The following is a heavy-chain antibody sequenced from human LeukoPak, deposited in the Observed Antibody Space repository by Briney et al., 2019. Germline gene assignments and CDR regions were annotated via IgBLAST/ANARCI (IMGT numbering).Heavy chain of an antibody. CDR3: TRSSSGWYSDY. CDR1: GFTFGDYG. V-gene: IGHV3-49*04. D-gene: IGHD6-19*01. CDR2: IRSKAYGGTT. Sequence: GGSLRLSCTASGFTFGDYGMSWVRHAPGEGLELVGFIRSKAYGGTTEYAAAVKGRFIISRDDFKSIAYLQMNSLKTEDTAVYYCTRSSSGWYSDYWGQGTLVTVSS. J-gene: IGHJ4*02.